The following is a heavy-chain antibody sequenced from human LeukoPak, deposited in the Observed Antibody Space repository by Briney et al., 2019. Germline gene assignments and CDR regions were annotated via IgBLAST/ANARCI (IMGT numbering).Heavy chain of an antibody. CDR2: INQDGSKK. Sequence: QSGGSLRLSCAASGFTFGSYWLSWVRQAPGKGLEWVANINQDGSKKNYVDSVKGRFTTSRDNAKNSVYLQMDSLRAGDTAVYYCAREIYGIDSWGQGTPVAVSS. V-gene: IGHV3-7*01. D-gene: IGHD4-17*01. CDR3: AREIYGIDS. J-gene: IGHJ4*02. CDR1: GFTFGSYW.